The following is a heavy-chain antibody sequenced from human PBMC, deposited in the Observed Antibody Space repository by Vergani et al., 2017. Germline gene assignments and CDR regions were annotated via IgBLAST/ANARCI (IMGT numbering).Heavy chain of an antibody. CDR3: ATGSSRWNNIGHDAFDI. V-gene: IGHV1-69*06. CDR1: GGTFSSYA. D-gene: IGHD1/OR15-1a*01. Sequence: QVQLVESGAEVKKPGSSVKVSCKASGGTFSSYAISWVRQAPGQGLEWMGGIIPIFGTANYAQKFQGRVTITADKSTSTAYMELSSLRSEDTAVYYCATGSSRWNNIGHDAFDIWGQGTMVTVSS. CDR2: IIPIFGTA. J-gene: IGHJ3*02.